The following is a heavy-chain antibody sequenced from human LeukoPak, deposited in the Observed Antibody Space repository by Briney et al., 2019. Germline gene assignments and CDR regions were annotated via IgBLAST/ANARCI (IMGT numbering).Heavy chain of an antibody. CDR1: GFTFSSYA. CDR3: ATPWSY. J-gene: IGHJ4*02. CDR2: ISYDGSNK. D-gene: IGHD3-3*01. V-gene: IGHV3-30-3*01. Sequence: PGGSLRLSCAASGFTFSSYAMHRVRQAPGKGLEWVAVISYDGSNKYYADSVKGRFTISRDNAKNTLYLQMNSLRAEDTALYYCATPWSYWGQGTLVTVSS.